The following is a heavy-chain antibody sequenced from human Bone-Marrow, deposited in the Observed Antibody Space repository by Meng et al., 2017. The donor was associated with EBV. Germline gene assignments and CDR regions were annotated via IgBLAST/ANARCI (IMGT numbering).Heavy chain of an antibody. J-gene: IGHJ4*02. D-gene: IGHD6-13*01. CDR1: GGTFSGYY. CDR2: INHSGST. Sequence: QVQLPPWGAGLLKPSETLSLTCAVYGGTFSGYYWSWIRQPPGKGLEWIGEINHSGSTNYNPSLKSRVTISVDTSKNQFSLKLSSVTAADTAVYYCARGRGYSSPNFDYWGQGTLVTVSS. V-gene: IGHV4-34*02. CDR3: ARGRGYSSPNFDY.